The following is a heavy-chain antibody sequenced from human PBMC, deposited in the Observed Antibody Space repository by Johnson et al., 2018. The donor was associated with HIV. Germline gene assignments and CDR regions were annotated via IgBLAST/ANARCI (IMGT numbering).Heavy chain of an antibody. V-gene: IGHV3-30*19. D-gene: IGHD1-26*01. J-gene: IGHJ3*02. Sequence: QMLLVESGGGVVQPGGSLRLSCAASGFTFSSYGMHWVRQAPGKGLEWVAVISYDGNNKYYADSVKGRFIISRDNSKNTVYLQMNSLRAEDTAVYYCARERGEGGSYYSFRRDAFDIWGQGTMVTVSS. CDR2: ISYDGNNK. CDR1: GFTFSSYG. CDR3: ARERGEGGSYYSFRRDAFDI.